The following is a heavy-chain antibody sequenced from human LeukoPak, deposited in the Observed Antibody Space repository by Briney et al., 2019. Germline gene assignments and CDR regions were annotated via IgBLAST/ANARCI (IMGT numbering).Heavy chain of an antibody. CDR3: SIFFERRRGDTRYFLH. CDR2: IYYRGTT. D-gene: IGHD3-9*01. J-gene: IGHJ1*01. CDR1: GGSVSSYY. V-gene: IGHV4-59*05. Sequence: PSETLSLTCTVSGGSVSSYYWSWIRQPPGTGLEWIGGIYYRGTTYYSPSLKSRVTISIDTSKNQFSLKLNSVTAPDTAVYYCSIFFERRRGDTRYFLHWGQGTLVTVSS.